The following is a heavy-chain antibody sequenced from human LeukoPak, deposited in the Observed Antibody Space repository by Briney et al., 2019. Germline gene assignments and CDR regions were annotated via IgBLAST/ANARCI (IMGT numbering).Heavy chain of an antibody. J-gene: IGHJ4*02. CDR3: AKDTIPYYDFWSGRYFDY. Sequence: GGSLRLSCAASGFTFSSYAMSWVRQAPGKGLEWVSAISGSGGSTYYADSVKGRFTISRDNSKNTLYLQMNSLRAEDTAVYYCAKDTIPYYDFWSGRYFDYWGQGTLVTVSS. V-gene: IGHV3-23*01. D-gene: IGHD3-3*01. CDR1: GFTFSSYA. CDR2: ISGSGGST.